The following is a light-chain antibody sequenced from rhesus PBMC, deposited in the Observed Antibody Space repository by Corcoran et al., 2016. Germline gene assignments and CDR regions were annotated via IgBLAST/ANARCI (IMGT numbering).Light chain of an antibody. V-gene: IGKV3-42*01. Sequence: EIVMTQSPATLSLSPGERATLSCRASQSVSSYLAWYQQTPGQAPKLLIYGASRRAPGIPDRFSGIGSGTEVTLTISSLEPKDVGVYYCQQDYSWPLTFGGGTKVELK. CDR3: QQDYSWPLT. CDR1: QSVSSY. J-gene: IGKJ4*01. CDR2: GAS.